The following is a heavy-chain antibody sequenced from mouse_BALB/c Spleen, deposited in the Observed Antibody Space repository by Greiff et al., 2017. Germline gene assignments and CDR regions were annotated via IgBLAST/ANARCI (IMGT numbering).Heavy chain of an antibody. CDR1: GYSFTSYY. CDR2: IDPFNGGT. D-gene: IGHD2-3*01. V-gene: IGHV1S135*01. CDR3: ARDDGYSLYAMDD. J-gene: IGHJ4*01. Sequence: EVQLQQSGPELMKPGASVKISCTASGYSFTSYYMHWVKQSPGKGLEWIGYIDPFNGGTSYNQKFKGKATLTVDKSSSTAYMHLSSLTSEDSAVYYCARDDGYSLYAMDDWGQGTSVTVSS.